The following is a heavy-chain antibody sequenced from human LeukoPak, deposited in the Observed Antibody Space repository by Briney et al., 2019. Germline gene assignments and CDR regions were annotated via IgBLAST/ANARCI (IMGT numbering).Heavy chain of an antibody. Sequence: AGGSLRLSCAASGFTFSSYAMTWVRQAPGKGLGWVSGISGSGSNTYYADSVKGRFTISRDNSKKTLYLQMNSLRAEDTAVYYCAKDKDGMIVVPPRWDYWGQGTLVTVSS. CDR3: AKDKDGMIVVPPRWDY. D-gene: IGHD3-22*01. CDR1: GFTFSSYA. J-gene: IGHJ4*02. CDR2: ISGSGSNT. V-gene: IGHV3-23*01.